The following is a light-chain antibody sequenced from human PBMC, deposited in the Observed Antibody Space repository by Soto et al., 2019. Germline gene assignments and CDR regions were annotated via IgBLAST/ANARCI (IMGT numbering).Light chain of an antibody. J-gene: IGLJ2*01. CDR2: GHS. CDR3: QSYDTGVVGLI. CDR1: NSNIGASYD. Sequence: QSVLTQPPSVSGAPGQRVNIACTGSNSNIGASYDVHWYRQSPGTAPKLLLSGHSHRPSGDPKRFSGSKSGTSAFLAITGLQPWDEADYFCQSYDTGVVGLIFGAGTKLTVL. V-gene: IGLV1-40*01.